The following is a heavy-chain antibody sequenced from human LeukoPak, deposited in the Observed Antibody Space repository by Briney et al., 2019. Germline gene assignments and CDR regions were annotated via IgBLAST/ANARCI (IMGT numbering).Heavy chain of an antibody. Sequence: GGSERLSCEASGFAFSFFAMSLLRQAPGKGLEWVSTINANSCTRSYAASVRGRFTTPRDNSKNPLYLQLNPLRADETAVYYCAKPISGGLAVTSDWFAPWGQGTLVTVSS. CDR2: INANSCTR. D-gene: IGHD6-19*01. J-gene: IGHJ5*01. CDR1: GFAFSFFA. CDR3: AKPISGGLAVTSDWFAP. V-gene: IGHV3-23*01.